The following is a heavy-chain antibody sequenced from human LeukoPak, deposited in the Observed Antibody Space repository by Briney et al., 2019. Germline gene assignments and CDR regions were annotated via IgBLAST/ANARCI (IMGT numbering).Heavy chain of an antibody. D-gene: IGHD3-10*01. CDR1: GFTFSSYG. J-gene: IGHJ4*02. CDR2: IRYDGSNK. V-gene: IGHV3-30*02. Sequence: GGSLRLSCAASGFTFSSYGMHWVRQAPGKGLEWVAFIRYDGSNKYYADSVKGRFTISRDNSKNTLYLQMNSLRAEDTAVYYCAKDFPPYGSGSYGASFDYWGQGTLVTVSS. CDR3: AKDFPPYGSGSYGASFDY.